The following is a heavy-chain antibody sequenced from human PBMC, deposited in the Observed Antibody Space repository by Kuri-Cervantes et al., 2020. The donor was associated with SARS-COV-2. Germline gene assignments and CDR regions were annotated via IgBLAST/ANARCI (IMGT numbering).Heavy chain of an antibody. V-gene: IGHV4-38-2*02. CDR2: IYHSGST. CDR3: ARRPGQSVGFDY. CDR1: GYSISSGYY. D-gene: IGHD2-15*01. J-gene: IGHJ4*02. Sequence: GSLRLSCTVSGYSISSGYYWGWIRQPPGKGLEWIGSIYHSGSTYYSPSLKSRATISVEKSKNQFSLKLNSVTAADTATYYCARRPGQSVGFDYWGQGTLVTVSS.